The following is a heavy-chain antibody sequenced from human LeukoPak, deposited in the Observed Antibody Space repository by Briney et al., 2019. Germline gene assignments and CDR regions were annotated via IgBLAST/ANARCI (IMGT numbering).Heavy chain of an antibody. V-gene: IGHV3-7*01. CDR2: IKQGGSAK. CDR1: GFTSSDYW. Sequence: GGSLRLSRTASGFTSSDYWMTWVRPAPGKGREWVANIKQGGSAKYYVDSVKGRFTISRDNAKNSLYLQMDSLRVENTATYYCARWRGSTSERSDYWGQGTLVTVSS. J-gene: IGHJ4*02. D-gene: IGHD2-2*01. CDR3: ARWRGSTSERSDY.